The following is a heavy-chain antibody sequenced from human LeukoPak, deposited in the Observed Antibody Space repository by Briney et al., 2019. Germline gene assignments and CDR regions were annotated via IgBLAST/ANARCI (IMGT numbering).Heavy chain of an antibody. J-gene: IGHJ4*02. Sequence: GESLKISCKGSGHSFTTYWIGWVRQMPGKGLEWMGIIYPGDSDTRYSPSFQGQVTISADKSITPAYLQWSSLKASDTAMYYCARRLGGDSSGYSFDSWGQGTLVTVSS. CDR2: IYPGDSDT. V-gene: IGHV5-51*01. CDR3: ARRLGGDSSGYSFDS. CDR1: GHSFTTYW. D-gene: IGHD6-19*01.